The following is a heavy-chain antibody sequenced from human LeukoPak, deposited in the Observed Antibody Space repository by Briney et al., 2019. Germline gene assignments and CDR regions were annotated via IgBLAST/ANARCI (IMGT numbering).Heavy chain of an antibody. CDR1: GFTFSSYE. D-gene: IGHD2-8*01. V-gene: IGHV3-48*03. CDR2: IGHSGRTI. J-gene: IGHJ4*02. CDR3: ASSRLSNRPHY. Sequence: PGGSLRLSCIGSGFTFSSYEMNWVRQAPGKGLEWVAYIGHSGRTIYYADSVRGRFTISRDNAKNSLYLQMDSLRAEDTAVYYCASSRLSNRPHYWGQGTLASVSS.